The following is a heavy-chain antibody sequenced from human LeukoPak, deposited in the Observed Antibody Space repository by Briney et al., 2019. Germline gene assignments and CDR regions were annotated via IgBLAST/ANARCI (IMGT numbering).Heavy chain of an antibody. J-gene: IGHJ4*02. V-gene: IGHV3-7*01. D-gene: IGHD2-15*01. CDR2: INRDGSGK. CDR1: GFTFSDYW. Sequence: GGSLRLSCAASGFTFSDYWMRWVRQAPGKGLEWVANINRDGSGKYYVDSVKGRFTISRDNTKNSLYLQMNSLRAEDTAVYYSGGGPCHWAQETPVTVSS. CDR3: GGGPCH.